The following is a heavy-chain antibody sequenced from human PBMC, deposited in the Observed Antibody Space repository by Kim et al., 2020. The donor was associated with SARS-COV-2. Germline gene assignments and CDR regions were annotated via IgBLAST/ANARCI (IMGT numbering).Heavy chain of an antibody. CDR1: GFTFNTYG. CDR3: AKSFSGGYFGYDY. CDR2: ISYDGSNK. V-gene: IGHV3-30*18. D-gene: IGHD1-26*01. Sequence: GGSLRLSCAASGFTFNTYGMHWVRQAPGKGLEWVAVISYDGSNKYYADSVKGRFTISRDNSKNTLYLQMNSLRIEDTAVYYCAKSFSGGYFGYDYWGQGTLVTVSP. J-gene: IGHJ4*02.